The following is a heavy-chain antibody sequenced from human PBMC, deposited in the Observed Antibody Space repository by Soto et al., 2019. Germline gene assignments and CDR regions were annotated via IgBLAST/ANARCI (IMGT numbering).Heavy chain of an antibody. CDR2: IYYSGST. Sequence: NPSETLSLTCTVSGGSISSYYWSWIRQPPGKGLEWIGYIYYSGSTNYNPSLKSRITTSVETSKNQFSLKLNSLTAADTAVYYCASLASEGDGMDVWGQGTTVTVSS. D-gene: IGHD3-16*01. CDR1: GGSISSYY. CDR3: ASLASEGDGMDV. J-gene: IGHJ6*02. V-gene: IGHV4-59*01.